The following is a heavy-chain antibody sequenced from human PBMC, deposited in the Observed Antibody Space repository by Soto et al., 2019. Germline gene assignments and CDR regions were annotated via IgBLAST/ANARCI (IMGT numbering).Heavy chain of an antibody. CDR1: GGPFRGYY. D-gene: IGHD2-21*02. CDR3: ARGRQVVVVTAIRSYGMDV. Sequence: SETLSLTCAVYGGPFRGYYWSWIRQPPGKGLEWIGEINHSGSTNYNPSLKSRVTISVDTSKYQFSLKLSSVTAADTAVYYCARGRQVVVVTAIRSYGMDVWGQGTTVTVS. J-gene: IGHJ6*02. V-gene: IGHV4-34*01. CDR2: INHSGST.